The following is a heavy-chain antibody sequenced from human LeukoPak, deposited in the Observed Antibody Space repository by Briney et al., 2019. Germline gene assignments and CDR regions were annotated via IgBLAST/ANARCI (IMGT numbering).Heavy chain of an antibody. Sequence: PGGSLRLSCAASGFTFSSYWMSWVRQAPGKGLEWVANIKQDGSEKYYVDSVKGRFTISRDNAKNSLYLQMNSLRAEDTALYYCAKVSSGWYWNYFDYWGQGTLVTVSS. CDR2: IKQDGSEK. CDR3: AKVSSGWYWNYFDY. D-gene: IGHD6-19*01. J-gene: IGHJ4*02. CDR1: GFTFSSYW. V-gene: IGHV3-7*03.